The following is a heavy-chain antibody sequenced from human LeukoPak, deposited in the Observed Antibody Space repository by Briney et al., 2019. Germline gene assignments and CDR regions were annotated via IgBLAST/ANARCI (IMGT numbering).Heavy chain of an antibody. Sequence: GALRLSCAASGFTFSSYSMNWVRQAPGKGLEWVSSISTSSSYIHYADSVKGRFTISRDNAKNTLYLQMNSLRAEDTAVYYCAREPVVGATASGFDYWGQGTLVTVSS. CDR3: AREPVVGATASGFDY. CDR1: GFTFSSYS. V-gene: IGHV3-21*01. CDR2: ISTSSSYI. D-gene: IGHD1-26*01. J-gene: IGHJ4*02.